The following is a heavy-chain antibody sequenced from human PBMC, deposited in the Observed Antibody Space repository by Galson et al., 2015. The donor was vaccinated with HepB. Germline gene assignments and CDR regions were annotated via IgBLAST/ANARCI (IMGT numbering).Heavy chain of an antibody. D-gene: IGHD4-23*01. CDR1: GYTFTGYY. J-gene: IGHJ4*02. Sequence: SGAEVKKPGESLKVSCKASGYTFTGYYMHWVRQAPGQGLEWMGWINPNSGGTNYAQKFQGWVTMTRDTSISTAYMELNRLRSDDTAVYYCARTHKIYGGSFDYWGQGTLVTVSS. CDR2: INPNSGGT. CDR3: ARTHKIYGGSFDY. V-gene: IGHV1-2*04.